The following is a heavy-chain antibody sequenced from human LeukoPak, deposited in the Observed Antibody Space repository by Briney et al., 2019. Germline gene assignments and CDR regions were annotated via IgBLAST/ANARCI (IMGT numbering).Heavy chain of an antibody. V-gene: IGHV3-15*01. CDR1: GFTFSNAW. D-gene: IGHD3-10*01. CDR2: ITSKTDGGTT. CDR3: TTYSITMVRGVLGY. J-gene: IGHJ4*02. Sequence: GGSLRLSCAATGFTFSNAWMSWVRQAPGKGLEWVGRITSKTDGGTTDYAAPVKGRFTISRDDSKNTLYLQMNSLKTEDTAVYYCTTYSITMVRGVLGYWGQGTPVTVSS.